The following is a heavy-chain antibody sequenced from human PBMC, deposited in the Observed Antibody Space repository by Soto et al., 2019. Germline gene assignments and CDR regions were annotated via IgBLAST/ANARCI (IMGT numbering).Heavy chain of an antibody. CDR2: INAGNGNT. CDR1: GYTFTSYA. J-gene: IGHJ5*02. Sequence: QVQLVQSGAEVKKPGASVKVSCKASGYTFTSYAMHWVRQAPGQRLEWMGWINAGNGNTKYSQKFQGRVTITRDTSASTAYMELSSLRSEDTAVYYCAREASGGQYYGSGSFPWFDPWGQGTLVTVSS. CDR3: AREASGGQYYGSGSFPWFDP. D-gene: IGHD3-10*01. V-gene: IGHV1-3*01.